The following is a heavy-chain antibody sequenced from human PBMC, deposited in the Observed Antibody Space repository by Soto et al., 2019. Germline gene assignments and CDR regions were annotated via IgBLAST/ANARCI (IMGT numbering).Heavy chain of an antibody. V-gene: IGHV3-20*04. CDR3: ARGAVYSRGGHGPPVDY. CDR2: INWNGGST. J-gene: IGHJ4*02. CDR1: GFTFDDYG. D-gene: IGHD6-19*01. Sequence: EVQLVESGGGVVRPGGSLRLSCAASGFTFDDYGMSWVRQAPGKGLEWVSGINWNGGSTGYADSVKGRFTISRDNAKNSLYLQMNSLRAEDTALSYCARGAVYSRGGHGPPVDYWGQGTLVTVSS.